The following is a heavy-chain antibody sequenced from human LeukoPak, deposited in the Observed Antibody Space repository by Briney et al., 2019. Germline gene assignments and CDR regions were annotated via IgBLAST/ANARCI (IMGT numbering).Heavy chain of an antibody. CDR1: GFTFDAYA. Sequence: PGGSLRLSCQASGFTFDAYAMHWVRQAPGKGLEWVSLINKDGSATHYVDSVKGRFTISKDNSKNSLYLQMNSLRSEDTALYYCATWAFYHSLDVWGQGTTVTVSS. D-gene: IGHD1-26*01. V-gene: IGHV3-43*02. CDR3: ATWAFYHSLDV. J-gene: IGHJ6*02. CDR2: INKDGSAT.